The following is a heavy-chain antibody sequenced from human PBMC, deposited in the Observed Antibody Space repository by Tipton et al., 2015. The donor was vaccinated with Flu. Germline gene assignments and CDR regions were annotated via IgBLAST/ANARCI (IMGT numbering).Heavy chain of an antibody. Sequence: TLSLTCTVSGYSISSGYYWGWIRQPPGKGLEWIGSIYHSGSTYYNPSPKSRVTISVDTSKNQFSLKLSSVTAADTAVYYCARGAGTTGWFDPWGQGTLVTVSS. V-gene: IGHV4-38-2*02. D-gene: IGHD1-1*01. CDR2: IYHSGST. CDR1: GYSISSGYY. J-gene: IGHJ5*02. CDR3: ARGAGTTGWFDP.